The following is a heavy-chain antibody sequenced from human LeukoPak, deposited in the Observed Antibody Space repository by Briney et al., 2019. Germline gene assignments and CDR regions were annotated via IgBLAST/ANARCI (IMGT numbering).Heavy chain of an antibody. J-gene: IGHJ6*04. V-gene: IGHV3-33*01. CDR2: IWYDGSNK. CDR3: ARAKAYCSGGSCYSDYYYGMDV. Sequence: PGRSLRLSCAASGFTFSSYGMHWVRQAPGKGLEWVAVIWYDGSNKYYADSVKGRLTISRDNSKNTLYLQMNSLRAEDTSVYYCARAKAYCSGGSCYSDYYYGMDVWGKGTTVTVSS. CDR1: GFTFSSYG. D-gene: IGHD2-15*01.